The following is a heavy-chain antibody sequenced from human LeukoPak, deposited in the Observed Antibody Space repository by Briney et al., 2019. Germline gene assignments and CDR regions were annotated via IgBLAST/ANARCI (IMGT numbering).Heavy chain of an antibody. CDR1: GFSLSTSGVG. D-gene: IGHD4-23*01. J-gene: IGHJ5*02. CDR2: IYWDDDK. V-gene: IGHV2-5*02. Sequence: SGPTLVKPTQTLTLTCTFSGFSLSTSGVGVGWIRQPPGKALEWLALIYWDDDKRYSPSLKSRLTITKDTSKNQVVLTMTNMDPVDTATYYCARRLAHLGDYDGFDWFDPWGQGTLVTVSS. CDR3: ARRLAHLGDYDGFDWFDP.